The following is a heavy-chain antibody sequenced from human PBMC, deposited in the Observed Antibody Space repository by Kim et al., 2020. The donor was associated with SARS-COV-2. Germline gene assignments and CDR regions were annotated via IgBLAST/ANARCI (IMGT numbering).Heavy chain of an antibody. CDR1: GFTFSSYW. J-gene: IGHJ5*02. CDR2: IKSDGSDT. V-gene: IGHV3-74*01. CDR3: ARGSFQQGFDP. Sequence: GGSLRLSCEAYGFTFSSYWMNWVRQGPGKGLVWVSRIKSDGSDTHYADSVKGRFTISRDNAKNTLHLQLNSLGVEDKAIYYCARGSFQQGFDPWGQGTLVTVSS. D-gene: IGHD6-13*01.